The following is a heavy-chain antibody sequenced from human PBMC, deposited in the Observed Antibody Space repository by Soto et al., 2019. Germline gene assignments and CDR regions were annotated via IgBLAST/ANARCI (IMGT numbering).Heavy chain of an antibody. J-gene: IGHJ4*02. CDR2: IYHSGSA. CDR3: ATAPGPY. V-gene: IGHV4-30-2*01. CDR1: GGSISSGGYS. Sequence: PSDTLSLTCAVSGGSISSGGYSWSWIRQPPGKGLEWIGYIYHSGSAYYNPSLKSRVTISVDRSKNQFSLKLSSVTAADTAVYYCATAPGPYWGQGTLVTVSS.